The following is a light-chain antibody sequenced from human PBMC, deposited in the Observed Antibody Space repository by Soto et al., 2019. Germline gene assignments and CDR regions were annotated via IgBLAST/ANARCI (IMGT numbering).Light chain of an antibody. V-gene: IGLV2-11*01. CDR1: STDVGGYNY. CDR3: CSYAGSYTFV. Sequence: QSALTQPRSVSGSPGQSVTISCTGTSTDVGGYNYLSWYRRHPGKAPKLMIYDVSKRPSGVPDRFSGSKSANTASLTISGLQAEDEADYFCCSYAGSYTFVFGSGTKVTVL. J-gene: IGLJ1*01. CDR2: DVS.